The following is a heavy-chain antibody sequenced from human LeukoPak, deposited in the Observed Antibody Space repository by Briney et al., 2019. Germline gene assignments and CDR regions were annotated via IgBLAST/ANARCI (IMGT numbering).Heavy chain of an antibody. CDR1: GFTFANYA. CDR2: FSDGGFTT. J-gene: IGHJ5*02. V-gene: IGHV3-23*01. Sequence: GGSLRLSCVASGFTFANYAMSWVRQAPGKGLEWVSGFSDGGFTTYYAVSVKGRFTISRDNSKNTLYLEMNSLRAEDTAMYYCARNWFDPWGQGTPVTVSS. CDR3: ARNWFDP.